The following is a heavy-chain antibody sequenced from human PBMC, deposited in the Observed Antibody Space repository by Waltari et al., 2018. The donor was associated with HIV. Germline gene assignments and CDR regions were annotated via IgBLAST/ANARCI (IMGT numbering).Heavy chain of an antibody. D-gene: IGHD3-10*01. CDR1: GGSISSYY. CDR3: ARESVTMVRGVIITRGCDP. J-gene: IGHJ5*02. V-gene: IGHV4-59*01. CDR2: IYYSGST. Sequence: QVQLQESGPGLVKPSETLSLTCTVSGGSISSYYWSWIRQPPGKGPEWIGDIYYSGSTNYTPSLKRRVTIAVDTSKNQFSLKLSSVTAADTAVYYCARESVTMVRGVIITRGCDPWGQGTRVTVSS.